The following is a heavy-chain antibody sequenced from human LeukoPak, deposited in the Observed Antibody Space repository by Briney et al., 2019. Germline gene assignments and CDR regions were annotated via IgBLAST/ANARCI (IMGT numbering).Heavy chain of an antibody. Sequence: GGSLRLSCAASGFTFSSYAMSWVRQAPGKGLEWVSYISSSSSTIYYADSVKGRFTISRDNAKNSLYLQMNSLRAEDTAVYYCARDRIAAAGLDVSYYGMDVWGQGTTVTVSS. CDR3: ARDRIAAAGLDVSYYGMDV. CDR1: GFTFSSYA. D-gene: IGHD6-13*01. CDR2: ISSSSSTI. V-gene: IGHV3-48*01. J-gene: IGHJ6*02.